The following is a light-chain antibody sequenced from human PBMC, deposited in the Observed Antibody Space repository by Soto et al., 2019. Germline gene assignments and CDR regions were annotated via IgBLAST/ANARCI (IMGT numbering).Light chain of an antibody. CDR1: QSISSW. V-gene: IGKV1-5*01. CDR3: QQYNSYPWT. J-gene: IGKJ1*01. CDR2: DAS. Sequence: DIHVTQSPPTLSASVGDRVTITCRASQSISSWLAWYQQKPGKAPKLLIYDASSLESGVPSRFSGSGSGTEFTLTISSLQPDDFATYYCQQYNSYPWTFGQGTKVDIK.